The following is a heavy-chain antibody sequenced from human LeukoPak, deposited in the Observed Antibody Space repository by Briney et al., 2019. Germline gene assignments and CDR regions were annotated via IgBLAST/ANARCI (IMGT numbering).Heavy chain of an antibody. CDR2: FSGYNGKT. V-gene: IGHV1-18*01. Sequence: ASVTLSFKVSGSSFTSFGSNCYRQGPGQGPGWRGWFSGYNGKTQHAQKVQGRDTMTTDTSTSTAYMELRSLRSDGRAVYYCARGGRNSGYDLALDYWGQGTLVTGSS. D-gene: IGHD5-12*01. J-gene: IGHJ4*02. CDR1: GSSFTSFG. CDR3: ARGGRNSGYDLALDY.